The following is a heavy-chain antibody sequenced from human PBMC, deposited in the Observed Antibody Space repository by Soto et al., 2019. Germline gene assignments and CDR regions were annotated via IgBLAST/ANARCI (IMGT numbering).Heavy chain of an antibody. Sequence: PGGSLRLSCAASGFTFSSYAMSWVRQAPGKGLEWVSAISGSGGSTYYADSVKGRFTISRDNSKNTLYLQMNSLRAEDTAVYYCAKDVTPRGMHIGVVTAIRQAGKNFDYWGQGNLVTVSS. CDR2: ISGSGGST. J-gene: IGHJ4*02. CDR3: AKDVTPRGMHIGVVTAIRQAGKNFDY. CDR1: GFTFSSYA. V-gene: IGHV3-23*01. D-gene: IGHD2-21*02.